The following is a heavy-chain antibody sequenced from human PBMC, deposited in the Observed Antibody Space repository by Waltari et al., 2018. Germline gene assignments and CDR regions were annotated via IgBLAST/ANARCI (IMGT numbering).Heavy chain of an antibody. CDR1: GGTFSGYA. CDR2: IIPIFGTA. V-gene: IGHV1-69*12. CDR3: ARAHYGAALPDAFDI. D-gene: IGHD3-10*01. Sequence: QVQLVQSGAEVKKPGCSVKVSCKASGGTFSGYAISWVRQAPGQGLEWMGWIIPIFGTANYAQKFPGRVTITADEATSTAYMELSSLRSEDTAVYYCARAHYGAALPDAFDIWSQGTMVTVSS. J-gene: IGHJ3*02.